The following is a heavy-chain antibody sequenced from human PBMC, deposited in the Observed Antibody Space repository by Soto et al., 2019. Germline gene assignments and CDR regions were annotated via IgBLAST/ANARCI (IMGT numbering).Heavy chain of an antibody. D-gene: IGHD3-10*01. Sequence: QVQLEQSGAEVKKPGSSVKVSCKASGGTLSDHGVAWLRQAPGQGLEWMGGTIPVFNTAKYAQKFQGRVTVTADKLTNIAYMELSSLRAEGTAFYFCARGVYGSGNYYTGPSAFDIWGQGTMVIVSS. CDR1: GGTLSDHG. CDR2: TIPVFNTA. CDR3: ARGVYGSGNYYTGPSAFDI. J-gene: IGHJ3*02. V-gene: IGHV1-69*06.